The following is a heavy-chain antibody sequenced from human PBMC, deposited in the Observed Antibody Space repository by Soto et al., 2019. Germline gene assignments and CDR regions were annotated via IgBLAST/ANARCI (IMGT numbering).Heavy chain of an antibody. CDR3: AKWGGYRSSWYWGAITYGMDV. V-gene: IGHV3-23*01. D-gene: IGHD6-13*01. CDR1: GFTFSSYA. J-gene: IGHJ6*02. Sequence: GSLRLSCAASGFTFSSYAMSWVRQAPGKGLEWVSAISGSGGSTYYADSVKGRFTISRDNSKNTLYLQMNSLRAEDTAVYYCAKWGGYRSSWYWGAITYGMDVWGQGTTVTVSS. CDR2: ISGSGGST.